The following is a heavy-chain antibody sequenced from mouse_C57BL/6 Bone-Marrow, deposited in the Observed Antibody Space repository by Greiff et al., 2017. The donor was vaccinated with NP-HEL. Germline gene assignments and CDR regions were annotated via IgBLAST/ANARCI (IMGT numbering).Heavy chain of an antibody. Sequence: VQLQQSGAELVRPGASVKLSCKASGYTFTSYCMSWVKQSTGQGLEWIGEIYPRSGSTYYNQKFKGKATLTVDKSSSTAYMELSSLTSEDSAVYYCARANSNDRYFEFGCRGTTVIVS. CDR3: ARANSNDRYFEF. D-gene: IGHD2-5*01. CDR2: IYPRSGST. V-gene: IGHV1-81*01. CDR1: GYTFTSYC. J-gene: IGHJ1*03.